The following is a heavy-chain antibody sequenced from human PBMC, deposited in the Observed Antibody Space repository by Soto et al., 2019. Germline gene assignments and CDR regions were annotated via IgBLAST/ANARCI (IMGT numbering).Heavy chain of an antibody. CDR3: ARDFGAHSDYYYYYGMDV. Sequence: SETLSLTCTVSGGSISSYYWSWIRQPAGKGLEWIGRIYTSGSTNYSPSLKSRVTMSVDTSKNQFSLKLSSVTAADTAVYYCARDFGAHSDYYYYYGMDVWGQGTTVTVSS. CDR1: GGSISSYY. D-gene: IGHD3-16*01. CDR2: IYTSGST. V-gene: IGHV4-4*07. J-gene: IGHJ6*02.